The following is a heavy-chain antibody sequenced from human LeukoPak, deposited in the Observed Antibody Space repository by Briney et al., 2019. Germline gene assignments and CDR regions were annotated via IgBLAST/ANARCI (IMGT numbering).Heavy chain of an antibody. CDR1: EVTYG. D-gene: IGHD2-15*01. V-gene: IGHV3-23*01. J-gene: IGHJ4*02. CDR3: AKDGRYCSGNTCYQYFDS. Sequence: GGSLRLSCEASEVTYGMNCVRQAPGKGLECVSAISSSGSNTYYADSVEGPFTISRDNSKNTLYLQMNSLRAEDTAVYYCAKDGRYCSGNTCYQYFDSWGQGALVTVSS. CDR2: ISSSGSNT.